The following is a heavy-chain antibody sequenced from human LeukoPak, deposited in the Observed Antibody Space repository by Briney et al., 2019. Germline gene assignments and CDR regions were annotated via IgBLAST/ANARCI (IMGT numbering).Heavy chain of an antibody. CDR2: IASDGNST. V-gene: IGHV3-74*01. CDR1: GFTFSSYW. CDR3: TRDLSTHYSIDY. D-gene: IGHD6-13*01. Sequence: PGGSLRLSCAASGFTFSSYWMNWVRQAPGKGLVWVSRIASDGNSTTYADSVKGRFSISRDNAKNSLYLQMNSLRVEDTAVYYCTRDLSTHYSIDYWGQGALVTVSS. J-gene: IGHJ4*02.